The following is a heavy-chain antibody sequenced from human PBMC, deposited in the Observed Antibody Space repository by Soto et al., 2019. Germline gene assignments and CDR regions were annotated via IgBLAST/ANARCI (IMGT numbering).Heavy chain of an antibody. CDR2: ISAYNGNT. Sequence: QVQLVQSGAEVKKPGASVKVSCKASGYTFTSYGISWVRQAPGQGLEWMGWISAYNGNTNYAQKLQGRVTMTTDTTKSTAYMELRSLRTDDTAVYYCARSQKGGSSHYYDRSGYYYGGGDYWGQGTLVTVSS. CDR1: GYTFTSYG. J-gene: IGHJ4*02. V-gene: IGHV1-18*01. D-gene: IGHD3-22*01. CDR3: ARSQKGGSSHYYDRSGYYYGGGDY.